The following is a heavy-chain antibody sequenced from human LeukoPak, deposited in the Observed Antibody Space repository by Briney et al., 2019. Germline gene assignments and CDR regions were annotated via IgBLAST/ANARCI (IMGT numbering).Heavy chain of an antibody. V-gene: IGHV1-69*05. J-gene: IGHJ5*02. Sequence: ASVKVSCKASGGTFSSYAISWVRQAPGQGLEWMGGIIPIFGTANYAQKFQGRVTITTDESTSTAYMELSSLRSEDTAVYYCARDGDFWSDWASWGQGTLITVSS. CDR3: ARDGDFWSDWAS. CDR2: IIPIFGTA. CDR1: GGTFSSYA. D-gene: IGHD3-3*01.